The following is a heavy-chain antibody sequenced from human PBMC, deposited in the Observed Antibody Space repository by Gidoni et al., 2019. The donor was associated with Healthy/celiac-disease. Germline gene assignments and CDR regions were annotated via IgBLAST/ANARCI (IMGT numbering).Heavy chain of an antibody. CDR3: ARDSEALWFGEPLGVDY. CDR2: ISYDGSNK. D-gene: IGHD3-10*01. CDR1: GFTFSSSA. J-gene: IGHJ4*02. Sequence: QVQLVESGGGVVQPGRSLRLSCAASGFTFSSSAMHWVRQAPGKGLEWVAVISYDGSNKYYADSVKGRFTISRDNSKNTLYLQMNSLRAEDTAVYYCARDSEALWFGEPLGVDYWGQGTLVTVSS. V-gene: IGHV3-30*04.